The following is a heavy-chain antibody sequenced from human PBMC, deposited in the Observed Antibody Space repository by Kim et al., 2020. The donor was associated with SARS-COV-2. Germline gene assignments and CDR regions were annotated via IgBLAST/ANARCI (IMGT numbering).Heavy chain of an antibody. CDR2: ISSSSSYI. Sequence: GGSLRLSCAASGFTFSSYSMNWVRQAPGKGLEWVSSISSSSSYIYYADSVKGRFTISRDNAKNSLYLQMNSLRAEDTAVYYCARDIVVVVALDYYYGMDVWGQGTTVTVSS. V-gene: IGHV3-21*01. CDR3: ARDIVVVVALDYYYGMDV. D-gene: IGHD2-15*01. J-gene: IGHJ6*02. CDR1: GFTFSSYS.